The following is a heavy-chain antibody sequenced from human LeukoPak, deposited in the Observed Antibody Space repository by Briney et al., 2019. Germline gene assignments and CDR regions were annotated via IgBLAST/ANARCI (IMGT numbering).Heavy chain of an antibody. V-gene: IGHV4-39*01. CDR3: VRHDGRGGATMGALDS. CDR1: AGSISSSSHH. J-gene: IGHJ4*02. CDR2: IYYGRTT. Sequence: SGTLSLTCTVSAGSISSSSHHWGWIRQSPGKGLEWIGSIYYGRTTYYNPSLNSRVTTSVVTSKNQFSLQLNSVTAADTAVYYCVRHDGRGGATMGALDSWGQGSLVTVSS. D-gene: IGHD5-12*01.